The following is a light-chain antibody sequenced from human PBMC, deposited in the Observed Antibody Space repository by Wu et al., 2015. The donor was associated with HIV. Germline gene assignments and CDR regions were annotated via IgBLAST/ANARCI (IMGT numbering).Light chain of an antibody. CDR1: QSVTNDY. V-gene: IGKV3-20*01. J-gene: IGKJ4*01. CDR2: GAS. Sequence: EIVLMQSPGTLSLSPGERATLSCRASQSVTNDYLAWYRHTPGQTPKLLIYGASGRATGISDRFIGDGSGTDFTLTISSLEPEDFAVYFCHQYGSLPLTFGGGPGWKS. CDR3: HQYGSLPLT.